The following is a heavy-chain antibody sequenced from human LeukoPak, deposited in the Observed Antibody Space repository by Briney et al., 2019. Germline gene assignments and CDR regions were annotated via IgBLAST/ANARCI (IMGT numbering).Heavy chain of an antibody. CDR3: ARSPLEWLETGYYMDV. V-gene: IGHV1-2*02. D-gene: IGHD3-3*01. CDR1: GYTFTEYY. CDR2: INPNSGGT. Sequence: ASVKVSCKASGYTFTEYYMHWVRQAPGQGLEWMGWINPNSGGTNYVQKFQGRGTMTRDTSISTAYMELRRLISDDTAVYYCARSPLEWLETGYYMDVLGKGTTVTVSS. J-gene: IGHJ6*03.